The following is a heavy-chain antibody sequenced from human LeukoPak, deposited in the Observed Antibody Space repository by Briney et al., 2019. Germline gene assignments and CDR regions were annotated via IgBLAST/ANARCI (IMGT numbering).Heavy chain of an antibody. V-gene: IGHV4-39*07. CDR2: IYYSGST. CDR3: ARRYNWNDRWD. J-gene: IGHJ4*02. CDR1: GGSISSTNYY. D-gene: IGHD1-1*01. Sequence: PSETLSLTCTVSGGSISSTNYYWGWIRQPPGKGLEWIGSIYYSGSTYYNPSLKSRLTISLDTSKNQFSLRLSSVTAADTAFYFCARRYNWNDRWDWGQGTLVTVSP.